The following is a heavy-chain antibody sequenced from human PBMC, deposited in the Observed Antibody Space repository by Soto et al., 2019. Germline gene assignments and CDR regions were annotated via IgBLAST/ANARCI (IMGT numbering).Heavy chain of an antibody. Sequence: ASVKVSCKASGYTFTSYGISWVRQAPGQGLEWMGWISAYNGNTNYAQKLQGRVTMTTDTSTSTAYMELRSLRSDDTAVYYCARDTRSGYYPSGYYYYYYMDVWGKGTTVTVSS. J-gene: IGHJ6*03. CDR2: ISAYNGNT. V-gene: IGHV1-18*01. CDR3: ARDTRSGYYPSGYYYYYYMDV. D-gene: IGHD3-3*01. CDR1: GYTFTSYG.